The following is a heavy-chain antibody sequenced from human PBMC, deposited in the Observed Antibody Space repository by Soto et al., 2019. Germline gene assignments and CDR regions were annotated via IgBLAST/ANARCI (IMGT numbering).Heavy chain of an antibody. D-gene: IGHD5-12*01. Sequence: GGSLRLSCAASGFTFSSYGMHWVRQAPGKGLEWVAVISYDGSNKYYADSVKGRFTISRDNSKNTLYLQMNSLRAEDTAVYYCAKEPSPVATIPYYFDYWGQGTLVTVSS. J-gene: IGHJ4*02. CDR2: ISYDGSNK. CDR3: AKEPSPVATIPYYFDY. CDR1: GFTFSSYG. V-gene: IGHV3-30*18.